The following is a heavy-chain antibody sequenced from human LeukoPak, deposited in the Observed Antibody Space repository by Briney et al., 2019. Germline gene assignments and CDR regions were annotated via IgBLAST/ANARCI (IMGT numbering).Heavy chain of an antibody. Sequence: SETLSLTCTVSGGSISSSSYYWGWIRQPPGKGLEWIGSIYYSGSTYYNPSLKSRVTISVDTSKNQFSLKLSSVTAADTAVYYCARDPGKYCSGGSCYPRWFDPWGQGTLVTVSS. CDR1: GGSISSSSYY. CDR2: IYYSGST. J-gene: IGHJ5*02. V-gene: IGHV4-39*07. D-gene: IGHD2-15*01. CDR3: ARDPGKYCSGGSCYPRWFDP.